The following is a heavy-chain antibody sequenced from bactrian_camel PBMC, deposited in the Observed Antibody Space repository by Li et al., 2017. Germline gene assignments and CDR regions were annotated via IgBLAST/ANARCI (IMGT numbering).Heavy chain of an antibody. D-gene: IGHD5*01. CDR2: ISRSGTGT. J-gene: IGHJ4*01. CDR1: GYPSSRHS. Sequence: VQLVESGGGSVQAGGSLRLSCIVSGYPSSRHSMGWFRAAPGKERKGVGWISRSGTGTYYPSSVAGRFTISRDNAENMVHLQMNSLKPEDTAVYYCAAGGGGLAGLYEYNRWGQGTQVTVS. CDR3: AAGGGGLAGLYEYNR. V-gene: IGHV3S60*01.